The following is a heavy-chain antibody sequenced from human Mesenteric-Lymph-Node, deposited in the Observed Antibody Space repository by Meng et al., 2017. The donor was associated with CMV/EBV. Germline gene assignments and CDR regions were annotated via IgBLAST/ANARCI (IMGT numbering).Heavy chain of an antibody. J-gene: IGHJ4*02. D-gene: IGHD3-3*01. CDR2: IYFTGGT. Sequence: GSLRLSCTVSGGSVSSGNYYWSWIRQPPGRGLEWIAYIYFTGGTNYNPSLKSRVTMSVDTSTNQFSLKLRSVTAADTAVYYCARVDFWSGYQIDSWGQGTLVTVSS. CDR3: ARVDFWSGYQIDS. CDR1: GGSVSSGNYY. V-gene: IGHV4-61*01.